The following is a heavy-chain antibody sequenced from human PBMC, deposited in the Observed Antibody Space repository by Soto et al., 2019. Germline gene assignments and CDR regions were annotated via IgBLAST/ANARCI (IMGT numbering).Heavy chain of an antibody. CDR1: GGSISSYY. D-gene: IGHD3-22*01. CDR3: ARSDYDSSGYYFDY. Sequence: SETLSLTCTVSGGSISSYYWSWIRQPPGKGLEWIGYIYYSGSTNYTPSLKSRVTISVDTSKNQFSLKLSSVTAADTAVYYCARSDYDSSGYYFDYWGQGTLVTVSS. CDR2: IYYSGST. J-gene: IGHJ4*02. V-gene: IGHV4-59*01.